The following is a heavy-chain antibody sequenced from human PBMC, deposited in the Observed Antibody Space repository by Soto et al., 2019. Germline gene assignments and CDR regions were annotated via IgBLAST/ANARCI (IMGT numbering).Heavy chain of an antibody. D-gene: IGHD2-2*01. V-gene: IGHV1-46*01. CDR3: ASEPEVCSSTNCHFDY. CDR2: INPRGAST. Sequence: QVQLVQSRAEVKKPGASVKISCKASGYTFISNYEYWVRQAPGQGLEWMAIINPRGASTSYAQKFQGRVTMTSDTSTSTVYMDLSSLTSDDTAVYYCASEPEVCSSTNCHFDYWGQGALVTVSS. CDR1: GYTFISNY. J-gene: IGHJ4*02.